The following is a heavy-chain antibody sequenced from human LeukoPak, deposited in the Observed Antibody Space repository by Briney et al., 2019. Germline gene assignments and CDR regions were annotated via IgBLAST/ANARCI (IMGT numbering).Heavy chain of an antibody. Sequence: PGGSLRLSCAASGFTFSSYAMSWVRQAPGKGLEWVSAISGSGDNTYYADSVKGRFTISRDNSKNTLYLQMNNLRAEDTAVYCCATSPTFDPWGQGTLVTVSS. J-gene: IGHJ5*02. CDR2: ISGSGDNT. CDR1: GFTFSSYA. CDR3: ATSPTFDP. V-gene: IGHV3-23*01.